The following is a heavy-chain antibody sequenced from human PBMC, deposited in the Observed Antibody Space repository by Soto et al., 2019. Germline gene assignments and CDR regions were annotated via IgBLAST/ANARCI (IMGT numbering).Heavy chain of an antibody. D-gene: IGHD3-10*01. CDR2: IYYSGST. J-gene: IGHJ6*03. CDR3: ARLIWFGELLHYMDV. CDR1: GGSISSYY. Sequence: PSETLSLTCTVSGGSISSYYWSWIRQPPGKGLEWIGYIYYSGSTNYNPSLKSRVTISVDTSKNQFSLKLSSVTAADTAVYYCARLIWFGELLHYMDVWGKGTTVTVS. V-gene: IGHV4-59*08.